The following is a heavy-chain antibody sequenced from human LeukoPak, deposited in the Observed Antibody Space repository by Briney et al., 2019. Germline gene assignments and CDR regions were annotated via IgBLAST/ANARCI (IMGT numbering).Heavy chain of an antibody. CDR3: ARGSPEAPGYSSSWYYNY. CDR1: GGSFSGYF. D-gene: IGHD6-13*01. V-gene: IGHV4-34*01. J-gene: IGHJ4*02. Sequence: SETLSLTCAVCGGSFSGYFWSWSRQPPGKGLEWIGEMTHTGSTNYNPCLKSRVTMLVDTSKDQFSLNLTSVTAADTAVYYCARGSPEAPGYSSSWYYNYWGQGTLVTVSS. CDR2: MTHTGST.